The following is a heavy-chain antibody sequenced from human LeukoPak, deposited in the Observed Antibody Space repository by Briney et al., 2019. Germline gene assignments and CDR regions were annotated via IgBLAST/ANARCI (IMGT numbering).Heavy chain of an antibody. CDR2: IYHSGST. CDR1: GGSISSLNL. D-gene: IGHD3-22*01. Sequence: SGTLSLTCIVSGGSISSLNLWSWLRQPPGKGLEWIGEIYHSGSTNYNPSLKSRVTISVDKSKNQFSLKLSSVTAADTAVYYCARDANYYDSSEDYWGQGTLVTVSS. CDR3: ARDANYYDSSEDY. J-gene: IGHJ4*02. V-gene: IGHV4-4*02.